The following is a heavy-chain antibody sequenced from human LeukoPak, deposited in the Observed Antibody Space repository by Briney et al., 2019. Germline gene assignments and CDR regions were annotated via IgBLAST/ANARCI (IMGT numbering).Heavy chain of an antibody. CDR3: AREGPSLSIVGANYFDY. D-gene: IGHD1-26*01. CDR1: GGTFSSYA. J-gene: IGHJ4*02. V-gene: IGHV1-69*06. Sequence: ASVKVSCKASGGTFSSYAISWVRQAPGQGLEWMGGIIPIFGTANYAQKFQGRVTITADKSTSTAYMELSSLGSEDTAVYYCAREGPSLSIVGANYFDYWGQGTLVTVSS. CDR2: IIPIFGTA.